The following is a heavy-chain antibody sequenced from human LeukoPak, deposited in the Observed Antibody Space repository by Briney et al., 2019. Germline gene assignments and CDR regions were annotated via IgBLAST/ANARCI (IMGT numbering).Heavy chain of an antibody. Sequence: GASVKVSCKASGGTFISYAISWVRQAPGQGLEWMGGIIPIFGTANYAQKFQGRVTITADESTSTAYMELSSLRSEDTAVCYCARVGAPYYYDSSGNTWGQGTLVTVSS. CDR2: IIPIFGTA. CDR1: GGTFISYA. CDR3: ARVGAPYYYDSSGNT. D-gene: IGHD3-22*01. V-gene: IGHV1-69*13. J-gene: IGHJ4*02.